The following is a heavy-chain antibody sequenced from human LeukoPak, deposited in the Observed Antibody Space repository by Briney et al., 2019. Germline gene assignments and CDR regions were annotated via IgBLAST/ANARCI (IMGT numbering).Heavy chain of an antibody. CDR1: GYTFTGYY. CDR3: ARDNSEQLVFDY. D-gene: IGHD6-13*01. V-gene: IGHV1-2*06. Sequence: ASVKVSCKASGYTFTGYYMYWVRQAPGQGLEWMGRINPNSGGTNYAQKFQGRVTMTRDTSISTAYMELSRLRSDDTAVYYCARDNSEQLVFDYWGQGTLVTVSS. CDR2: INPNSGGT. J-gene: IGHJ4*01.